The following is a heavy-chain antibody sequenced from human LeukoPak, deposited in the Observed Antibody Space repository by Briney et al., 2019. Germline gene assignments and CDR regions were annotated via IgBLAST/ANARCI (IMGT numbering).Heavy chain of an antibody. CDR3: ARDRDSSGWVDY. J-gene: IGHJ4*02. V-gene: IGHV3-33*01. CDR1: GFTFSVYG. D-gene: IGHD6-19*01. Sequence: GSLRLSCAASGFTFSVYGMHWVRQAPGKGLEWVAVIWNDGSNKYYADSVKGRFTISRDNSKNTLYLQMNSLRAEDTAVYYCARDRDSSGWVDYWGQGTLVTVSS. CDR2: IWNDGSNK.